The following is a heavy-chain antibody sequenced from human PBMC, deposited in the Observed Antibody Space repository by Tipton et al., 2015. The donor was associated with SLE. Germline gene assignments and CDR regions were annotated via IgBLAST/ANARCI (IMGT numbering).Heavy chain of an antibody. CDR3: ARVSGLGILDY. CDR2: ISAYNGNT. D-gene: IGHD7-27*01. Sequence: QLVQSGAEVKKPGSSVKVSCKASGGTFSSYTISWVRQAPGQGLEWMGWISAYNGNTNYAQKLQGRVTMTTDASTSTAYMELSSLRSEDTAVYYCARVSGLGILDYWGQGTLVTVSS. CDR1: GGTFSSYT. J-gene: IGHJ4*02. V-gene: IGHV1-18*01.